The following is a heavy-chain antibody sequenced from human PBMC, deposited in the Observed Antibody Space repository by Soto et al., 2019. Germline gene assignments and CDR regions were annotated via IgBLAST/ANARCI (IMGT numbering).Heavy chain of an antibody. Sequence: SETLSLTCTVSGGSISSYYWSWIRQPPGKGLEWIGYIYYSGSTNYNPSLKSRVTISVDTSKNQFSLKLSSVTAADTAVYYCARPSVEMATIWYFDRWGRGTLVTVCS. V-gene: IGHV4-59*01. J-gene: IGHJ2*01. CDR3: ARPSVEMATIWYFDR. CDR1: GGSISSYY. CDR2: IYYSGST. D-gene: IGHD5-12*01.